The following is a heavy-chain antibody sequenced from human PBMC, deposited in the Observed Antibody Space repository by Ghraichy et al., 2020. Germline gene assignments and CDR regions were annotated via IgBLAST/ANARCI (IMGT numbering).Heavy chain of an antibody. CDR3: ASDYYDSSGFYY. V-gene: IGHV3-21*01. Sequence: GGSLRLSCGASGFTLSRYSMNWVRQAPGKGLEWVSSISSRSSYIYYAESVKGRFTISRDNAKNSLHLQMNSLRAEDTAVYYCASDYYDSSGFYYWGQGTLVTVSS. CDR2: ISSRSSYI. CDR1: GFTLSRYS. D-gene: IGHD3-22*01. J-gene: IGHJ4*02.